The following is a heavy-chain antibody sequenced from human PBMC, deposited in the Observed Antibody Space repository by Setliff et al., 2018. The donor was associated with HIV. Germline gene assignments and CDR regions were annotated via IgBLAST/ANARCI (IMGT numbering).Heavy chain of an antibody. CDR3: ARGTWPIGGHPYYYYMDV. D-gene: IGHD2-15*01. J-gene: IGHJ6*03. CDR2: IIPLFGTA. V-gene: IGHV1-69*13. Sequence: ASVKVSCKAAGGTFSGHAINWVRQAPGQGVEWMGEIIPLFGTAHYAQRFQGRLTITADDSTSTAYMELSRLKSADTAVYYCARGTWPIGGHPYYYYMDVWGKGTTVTVSS. CDR1: GGTFSGHA.